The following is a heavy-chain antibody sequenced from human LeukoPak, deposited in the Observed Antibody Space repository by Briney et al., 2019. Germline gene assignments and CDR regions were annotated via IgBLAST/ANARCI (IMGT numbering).Heavy chain of an antibody. V-gene: IGHV5-51*01. CDR1: GYSFTSYW. Sequence: GGSLKISCKGSGYSFTSYWIGWVRQMPGKGLEWIGIIYPGDSDTRYSPSFQGQVRFSADKYISTAYLQWSSLKASDTDMYYCARQGDYGVFLDYWGQGTLVTVSS. D-gene: IGHD4-17*01. CDR2: IYPGDSDT. J-gene: IGHJ4*02. CDR3: ARQGDYGVFLDY.